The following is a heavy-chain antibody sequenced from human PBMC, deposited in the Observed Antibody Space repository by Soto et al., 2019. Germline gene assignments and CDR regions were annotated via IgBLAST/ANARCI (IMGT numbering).Heavy chain of an antibody. D-gene: IGHD3-22*01. J-gene: IGHJ2*01. V-gene: IGHV4-30-2*01. CDR3: ASATYYYDSSGYPPHCYFDL. Sequence: TLSLTCAVSGGSINSGGYSWSWIRQPPGKGLEWIGYIYHSGSTYYNPSLKSRVTISVDRSKNQFSLKLSSVTAADTAVYYCASATYYYDSSGYPPHCYFDLWGRGTLVTVSS. CDR2: IYHSGST. CDR1: GGSINSGGYS.